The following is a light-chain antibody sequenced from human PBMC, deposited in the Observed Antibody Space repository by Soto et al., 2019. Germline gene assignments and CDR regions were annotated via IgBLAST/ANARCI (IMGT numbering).Light chain of an antibody. Sequence: DIQLTQSPSSLSASEGDRATITCRTSQSITSDINWYQQKPGKAPKLLIYAASSLQSGVPSRFSGSGSGTDFTPTISSLQPEDFATYYSQQSYSTPYTFGQGTKLEI. J-gene: IGKJ2*01. V-gene: IGKV1-39*01. CDR1: QSITSD. CDR2: AAS. CDR3: QQSYSTPYT.